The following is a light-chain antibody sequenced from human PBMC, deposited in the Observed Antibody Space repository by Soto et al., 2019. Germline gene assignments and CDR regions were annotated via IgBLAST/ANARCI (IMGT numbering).Light chain of an antibody. CDR3: QQYKNWPPLT. CDR2: ASS. V-gene: IGKV3-15*01. Sequence: EIVMTQSPATLSVSPGETATLSCRASQSVGSAVAWYQHKPGQAPRLVIVASSIRATGVPGRFSGGGSGTEFTLTISSLQSEDFAIYYCQQYKNWPPLTFGRGTPVEIK. J-gene: IGKJ4*01. CDR1: QSVGSA.